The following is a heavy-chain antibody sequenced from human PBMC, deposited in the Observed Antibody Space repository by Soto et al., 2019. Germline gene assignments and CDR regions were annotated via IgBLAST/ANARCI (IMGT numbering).Heavy chain of an antibody. Sequence: SVKVSCKASGGTFSSYTISWVRQAPGQGLEWMGRIIPILGIANYAQKFQGRVTITADKSTSTAYMELSSLRSEDTAVYYCARSFGYCSGGSCYVHVYYMHVLG. D-gene: IGHD2-15*01. CDR3: ARSFGYCSGGSCYVHVYYMHV. J-gene: IGHJ6*03. CDR2: IIPILGIA. V-gene: IGHV1-69*02. CDR1: GGTFSSYT.